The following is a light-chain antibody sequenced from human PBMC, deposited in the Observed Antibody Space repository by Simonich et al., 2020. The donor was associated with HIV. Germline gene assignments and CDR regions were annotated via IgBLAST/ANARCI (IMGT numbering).Light chain of an antibody. V-gene: IGKV1-39*01. CDR2: AAS. CDR3: QQSYNTLLT. CDR1: QSITNY. Sequence: DIQMTQSPSSLSASVGDRVTITCRASQSITNYLNWFQQKPGKAPRLLIYAASSLQSGGPSRFSGSGSGTDFTLSISSLQPEDFATYYCQQSYNTLLTFGGGTKVEIK. J-gene: IGKJ4*01.